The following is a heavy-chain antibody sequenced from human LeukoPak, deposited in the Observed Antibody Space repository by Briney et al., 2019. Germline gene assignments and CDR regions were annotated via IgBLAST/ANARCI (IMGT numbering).Heavy chain of an antibody. CDR1: GVFISSGGFY. Sequence: SQTLSLTCSVSGVFISSGGFYWNWIRQPPGKGLEWIGYIDSETTHYNPSLKSRVTISVDRSKNQFSLRLASVTAADTAVYYCAREVRFCTGDTCYRWFDPWGQGTLVTASS. J-gene: IGHJ5*02. V-gene: IGHV4-30-2*01. D-gene: IGHD2-15*01. CDR3: AREVRFCTGDTCYRWFDP. CDR2: IDSETT.